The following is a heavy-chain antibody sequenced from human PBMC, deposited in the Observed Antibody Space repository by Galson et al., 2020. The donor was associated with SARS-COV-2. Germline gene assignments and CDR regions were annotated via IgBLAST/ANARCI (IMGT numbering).Heavy chain of an antibody. CDR3: ASRGGGSEYYDCWSGYYTVIDY. CDR2: IHPNSGGT. J-gene: IGHJ4*02. Sequence: ASVTVSCKASGYTFTGYYMHWVRQAPGQGLEWMGWIHPNSGGTNYAQKFQGRVTMTRDTSISTAYMALSRLRSDDTAVYYCASRGGGSEYYDCWSGYYTVIDYWGQGTLVTAAS. CDR1: GYTFTGYY. D-gene: IGHD3-3*01. V-gene: IGHV1-2*02.